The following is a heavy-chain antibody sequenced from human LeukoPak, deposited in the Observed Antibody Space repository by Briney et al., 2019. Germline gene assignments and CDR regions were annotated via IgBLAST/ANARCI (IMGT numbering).Heavy chain of an antibody. CDR3: AKNQAGVAAAGLYYHYYYMDV. J-gene: IGHJ6*03. CDR2: ISGRGGRT. D-gene: IGHD6-13*01. V-gene: IGHV3-23*01. CDR1: GFNFSDYA. Sequence: GGSLRLSCAGSGFNFSDYAMSWVRQAPGKGLEWISGISGRGGRTPYADSVKGRFSVSRDNANNTLYLHLNSLGAENTAVYYCAKNQAGVAAAGLYYHYYYMDVWGKGTTVTVSS.